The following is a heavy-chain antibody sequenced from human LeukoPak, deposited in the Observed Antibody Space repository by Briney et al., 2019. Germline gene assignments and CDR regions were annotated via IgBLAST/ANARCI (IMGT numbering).Heavy chain of an antibody. J-gene: IGHJ4*02. CDR2: ISSSGSTI. Sequence: GGSLRLSCAASGFTFSSYEMNWVRQAPGKGLEWVSYISSSGSTIYYADSVKGRSTISRDNAKNSLYLQMNSLRAEDTAVYYCARGDVGGLDYWGQGTLVTVSS. V-gene: IGHV3-48*03. CDR3: ARGDVGGLDY. CDR1: GFTFSSYE.